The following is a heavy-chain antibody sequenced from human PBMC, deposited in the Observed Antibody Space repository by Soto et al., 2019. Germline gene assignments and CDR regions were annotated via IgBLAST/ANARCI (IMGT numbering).Heavy chain of an antibody. V-gene: IGHV3-23*01. CDR2: ISVNDGST. CDR1: GGSFSSYA. CDR3: AKALASAAAGPFDD. D-gene: IGHD6-13*01. Sequence: GGSXRLSCSTSGGSFSSYAMNWVRQAPGKGLEWVSGISVNDGSTYYADSVKGRFTISRDNSKNTLYLQMHSLRGEDTALYSCAKALASAAAGPFDDCGQGPLVTVS. J-gene: IGHJ4*02.